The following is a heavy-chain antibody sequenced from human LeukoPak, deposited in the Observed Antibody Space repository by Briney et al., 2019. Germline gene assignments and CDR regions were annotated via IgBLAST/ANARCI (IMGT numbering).Heavy chain of an antibody. CDR3: ARDLTVVVVPAAIGGWFDP. Sequence: GASVKVSCKASGYTFTSYGISWVRQAPGQGLEWMGWIGSYNGNTNYAQKFQGRVTMTRDTSTSTVYMELSSLRSEDTAVYYCARDLTVVVVPAAIGGWFDPWGQGTLVTVSS. CDR1: GYTFTSYG. J-gene: IGHJ5*02. V-gene: IGHV1-18*01. CDR2: IGSYNGNT. D-gene: IGHD2-2*01.